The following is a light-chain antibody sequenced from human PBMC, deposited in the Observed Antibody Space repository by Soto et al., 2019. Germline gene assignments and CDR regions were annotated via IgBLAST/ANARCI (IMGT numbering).Light chain of an antibody. Sequence: DIQMTQSPSSLSASVGDRVTITCRASQTVSSNLNWYQQKPGKAPKLLIYAASTLHSGVPSRFSGSRSGTDFTLTISSLQPEDFATYYCQQSYGTPYTFGRGTKLEIK. V-gene: IGKV1-39*01. J-gene: IGKJ2*01. CDR2: AAS. CDR3: QQSYGTPYT. CDR1: QTVSSN.